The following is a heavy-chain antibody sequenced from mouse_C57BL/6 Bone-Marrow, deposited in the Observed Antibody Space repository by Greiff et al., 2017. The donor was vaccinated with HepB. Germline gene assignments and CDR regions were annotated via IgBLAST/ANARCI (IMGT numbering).Heavy chain of an antibody. CDR1: GYTFTDYY. Sequence: EVHLVESGPVLVKPGASVKMSCKASGYTFTDYYMNWVKQSHGKSLEWIGVINPYNGGTSYNQKFKGKATLTVDKSSSTAYMELNSLTSEDSAVYYCARSPYYYGREGFAYWGQGTLVTVSA. V-gene: IGHV1-19*01. J-gene: IGHJ3*01. D-gene: IGHD1-1*01. CDR3: ARSPYYYGREGFAY. CDR2: INPYNGGT.